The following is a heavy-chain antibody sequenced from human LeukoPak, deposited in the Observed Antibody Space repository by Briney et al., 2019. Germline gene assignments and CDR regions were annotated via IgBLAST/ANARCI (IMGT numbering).Heavy chain of an antibody. Sequence: PGGSLRLSCAASGFPFSNHAMSWVRQPPGKGLEWVAAIGNGNTYYADSVRGRFAISRDDSKNMVYLQMNSLRDEDTALYYCVREAGYCASVCLKSNWFDPWGQGTLVTVSS. CDR2: IGNGNT. CDR3: VREAGYCASVCLKSNWFDP. V-gene: IGHV3-23*01. J-gene: IGHJ5*02. CDR1: GFPFSNHA. D-gene: IGHD2-15*01.